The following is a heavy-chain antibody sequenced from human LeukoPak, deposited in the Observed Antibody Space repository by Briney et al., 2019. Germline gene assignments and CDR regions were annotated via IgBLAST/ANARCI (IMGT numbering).Heavy chain of an antibody. J-gene: IGHJ2*01. D-gene: IGHD2-15*01. Sequence: SETLSLTCTVSGGSISSGSYYWSWIRQPAGKGLEWIGYIYYSGSTYYNPSLKSRVTISVDTSKNQFSLKLSSVTAADTAVYYCARVVGYCSGGSCYNWYFDLWGRGTLVTVSS. CDR2: IYYSGST. CDR3: ARVVGYCSGGSCYNWYFDL. CDR1: GGSISSGSYY. V-gene: IGHV4-30-4*08.